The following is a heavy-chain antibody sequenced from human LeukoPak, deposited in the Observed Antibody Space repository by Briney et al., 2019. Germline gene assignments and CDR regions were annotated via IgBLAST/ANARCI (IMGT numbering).Heavy chain of an antibody. V-gene: IGHV1-18*01. D-gene: IGHD3-22*01. Sequence: GASVKVSCKASGYTFTTYNINWVRQAPGQGLEWMGWISGYNGNTNYAQKFQGRVTMTRDTSISTAHMELSRLRSDDTAVYYCARDYYDSSGYLNDFDYWGQGTLVTVSS. CDR1: GYTFTTYN. J-gene: IGHJ4*02. CDR2: ISGYNGNT. CDR3: ARDYYDSSGYLNDFDY.